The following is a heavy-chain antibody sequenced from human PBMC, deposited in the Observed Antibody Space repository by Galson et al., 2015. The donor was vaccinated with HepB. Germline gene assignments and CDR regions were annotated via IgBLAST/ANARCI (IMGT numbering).Heavy chain of an antibody. CDR1: SFSGMC. CDR3: ARRKGDDTFYYYVMDV. V-gene: IGHV4-34*01. CDR2: INYNRGT. D-gene: IGHD5-24*01. Sequence: SFSGMCWNWIRQSPGKGLEWIGEINYNRGTNYNPSLKSRVNISVDKSKNQFSLKLSSVTAADTAVYYCARRKGDDTFYYYVMDVWSQGTTVTVSS. J-gene: IGHJ6*02.